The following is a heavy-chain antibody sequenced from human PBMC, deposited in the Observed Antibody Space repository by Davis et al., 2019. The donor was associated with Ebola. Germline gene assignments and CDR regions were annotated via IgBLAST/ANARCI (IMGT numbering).Heavy chain of an antibody. J-gene: IGHJ5*02. CDR1: GGSISGYY. CDR2: IYYTGST. D-gene: IGHD2-2*01. V-gene: IGHV4-59*08. CDR3: EGLGYCSSTSCAGA. Sequence: PGGSLRLSCTVSGGSISGYYWSWIRQPPGKGLEWIAYIYYTGSTNYNPSLKSRVTISVDTSKNQFSLKLSSVTAADTAVYYCEGLGYCSSTSCAGAWGQGTLVTVSS.